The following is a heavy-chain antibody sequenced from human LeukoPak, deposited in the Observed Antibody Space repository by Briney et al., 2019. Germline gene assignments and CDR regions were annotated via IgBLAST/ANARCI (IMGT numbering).Heavy chain of an antibody. CDR2: ISGSGGST. CDR1: GFTFSSYA. V-gene: IGHV3-23*01. Sequence: GGSLRLSCAASGFTFSSYAMSRVRQAPGKGLEWVSAISGSGGSTYYADSVKGRFTISRDNSKNTLYLQMNSLRAEDTAVYYCANLYRKAMFDYWGQGTLVTVSS. CDR3: ANLYRKAMFDY. J-gene: IGHJ4*02. D-gene: IGHD2-8*01.